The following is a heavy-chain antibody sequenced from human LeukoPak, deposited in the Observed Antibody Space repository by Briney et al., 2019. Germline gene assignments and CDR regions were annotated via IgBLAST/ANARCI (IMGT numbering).Heavy chain of an antibody. D-gene: IGHD1-26*01. J-gene: IGHJ4*02. Sequence: GASVKVSCKASGGTFSSYAISWVRQAPGQGLEWMGGIIPIFGTANYAQKFQGRVTITTDESTSTAYMELSSLRSEDTAVYYCARTNSGSYSVSLVYWGQGTLVTVSS. V-gene: IGHV1-69*05. CDR2: IIPIFGTA. CDR1: GGTFSSYA. CDR3: ARTNSGSYSVSLVY.